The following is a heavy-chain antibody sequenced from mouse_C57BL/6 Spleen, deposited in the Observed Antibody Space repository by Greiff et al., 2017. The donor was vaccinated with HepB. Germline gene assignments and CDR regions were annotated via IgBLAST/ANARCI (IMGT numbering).Heavy chain of an antibody. J-gene: IGHJ4*01. V-gene: IGHV1-22*01. Sequence: VQLQQSGPELVKPGASVKMSCKASGYTFTDYNMHWVKQSHGKSLEWIGYINPNNGGTSYNQKFKGKATLTVNKSSSTAYMELRSLTSEDSAVYYCARGFVYYLYAMDYWGQGTSVTVSS. CDR1: GYTFTDYN. CDR3: ARGFVYYLYAMDY. CDR2: INPNNGGT. D-gene: IGHD2-1*01.